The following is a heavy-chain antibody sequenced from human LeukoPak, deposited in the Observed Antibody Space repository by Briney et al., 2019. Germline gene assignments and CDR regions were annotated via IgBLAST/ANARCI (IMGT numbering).Heavy chain of an antibody. CDR2: IRSNGGDT. J-gene: IGHJ5*02. Sequence: GGSLRLSCVASGFTFSTFWMAWVRQAPGKGLEWVSNIRSNGGDTYYTDSVKGRFTISRDNSKNTLYLEMNSLRAEDTAVYYCAKGGYTTWFDPWGQGTLVTVSS. V-gene: IGHV3-23*01. D-gene: IGHD2-15*01. CDR3: AKGGYTTWFDP. CDR1: GFTFSTFW.